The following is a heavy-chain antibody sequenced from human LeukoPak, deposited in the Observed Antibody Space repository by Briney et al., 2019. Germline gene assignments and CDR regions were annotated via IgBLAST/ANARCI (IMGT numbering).Heavy chain of an antibody. CDR1: GVSISRFY. J-gene: IGHJ4*02. CDR3: VQTTGWPGFDY. Sequence: SETLSLSCTTSGVSISRFYWSWVRQPPGKGLEWIGNIYNGVPTFFNPSLKSRVTILVDASKRQFSLQLASVTAADTAVYYCVQTTGWPGFDYWGQGILVTVSS. V-gene: IGHV4-4*09. D-gene: IGHD6-19*01. CDR2: IYNGVPT.